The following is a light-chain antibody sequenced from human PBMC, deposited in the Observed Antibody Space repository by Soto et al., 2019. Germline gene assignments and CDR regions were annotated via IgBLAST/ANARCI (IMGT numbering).Light chain of an antibody. J-gene: IGKJ1*01. CDR3: LQYCIPLWT. Sequence: ALTQSPGTLSLSPGERATLSCRASQSVTATYLAWYQQKPGQAPRLLLYAASIGATVIPDRFSGSGSGTDFTLTISILEPEDFAVYYFLQYCIPLWTFGQGTKVEIK. CDR1: QSVTATY. V-gene: IGKV3-20*01. CDR2: AAS.